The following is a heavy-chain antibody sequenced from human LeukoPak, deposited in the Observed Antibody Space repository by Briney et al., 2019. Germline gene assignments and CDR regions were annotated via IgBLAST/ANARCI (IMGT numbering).Heavy chain of an antibody. Sequence: ASVKVSCKASGYTFTSYDINWVRQATGQGLEWMGWMNPNSGNTGYAQKFQGRVTMTRNTSISTAYMELSSLRSDDTAVYYCVGVTYSDYDDFDYWGQGTLVTVSS. J-gene: IGHJ4*02. CDR3: VGVTYSDYDDFDY. D-gene: IGHD5-12*01. CDR2: MNPNSGNT. V-gene: IGHV1-8*01. CDR1: GYTFTSYD.